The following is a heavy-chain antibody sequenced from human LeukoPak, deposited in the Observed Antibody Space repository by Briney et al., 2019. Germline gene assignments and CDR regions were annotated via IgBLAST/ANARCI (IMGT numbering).Heavy chain of an antibody. CDR1: GFTFSSYA. CDR3: ASLLTYYDFWSGYYGFDY. CDR2: ISYDGSNK. J-gene: IGHJ4*02. D-gene: IGHD3-3*01. Sequence: GRSLRLSCAASGFTFSSYAMHWVRQAPGKGLEWVAVISYDGSNKYYADSVKGRFTISRDNSKNTLYLQMNSLRAEDTAVYYCASLLTYYDFWSGYYGFDYWGQGTLVTVSS. V-gene: IGHV3-30-3*01.